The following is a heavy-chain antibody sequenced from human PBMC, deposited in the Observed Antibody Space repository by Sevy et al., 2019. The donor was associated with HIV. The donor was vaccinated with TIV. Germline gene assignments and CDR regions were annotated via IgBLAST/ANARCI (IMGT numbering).Heavy chain of an antibody. Sequence: GGSLRLSCAASGFTFSSYWMSWVRQAPGKGLEWVANIKQDGSEKYYEDSVNGRFTISRDNAKNSLYLQMNSLRAEDTAVYYCAREKDTAMVDDAFDIWGQGTMVTVSS. CDR2: IKQDGSEK. V-gene: IGHV3-7*01. CDR3: AREKDTAMVDDAFDI. CDR1: GFTFSSYW. D-gene: IGHD5-18*01. J-gene: IGHJ3*02.